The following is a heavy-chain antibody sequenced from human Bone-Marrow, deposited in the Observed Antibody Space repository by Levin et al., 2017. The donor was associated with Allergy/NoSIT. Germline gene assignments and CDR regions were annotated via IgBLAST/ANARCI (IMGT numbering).Heavy chain of an antibody. CDR2: ICFDGNKE. CDR3: ARDSSGIPLNPNCLSNCFDT. Sequence: PGGSLRLSCAASGFIFNDYGFHWVRQAPGKGLEWVAAICFDGNKEFYTDSVKGRFAISRDNVKNTLYLQMNSLTADDTAVYYFARDSSGIPLNPNCLSNCFDTWGQGTLVTVSS. D-gene: IGHD1-1*01. J-gene: IGHJ5*02. V-gene: IGHV3-33*01. CDR1: GFIFNDYG.